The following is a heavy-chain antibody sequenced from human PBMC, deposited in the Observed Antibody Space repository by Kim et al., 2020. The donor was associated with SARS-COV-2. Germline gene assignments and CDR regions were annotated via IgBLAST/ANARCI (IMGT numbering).Heavy chain of an antibody. J-gene: IGHJ6*02. Sequence: VKGRFTIARDNAKNTLYLQMNRLRAEDTAVYYCAMDYYDSSGYSYGMDVWGQGTTVTVSS. CDR3: AMDYYDSSGYSYGMDV. V-gene: IGHV3-30*03. D-gene: IGHD3-22*01.